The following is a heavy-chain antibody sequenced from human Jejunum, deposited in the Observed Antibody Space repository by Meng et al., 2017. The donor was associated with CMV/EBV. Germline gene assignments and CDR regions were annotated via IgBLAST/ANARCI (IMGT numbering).Heavy chain of an antibody. D-gene: IGHD3-22*01. V-gene: IGHV3-15*07. Sequence: SGFTLSNAWRNWVRQAPGRGLEWVGRIKSKQNGETTDYAAPVKGRFTISRDDSKNTVYLEMNSLKSEDSAVYYCTDSSGDSNWDYWGQGTLVTVSS. J-gene: IGHJ4*02. CDR2: IKSKQNGETT. CDR1: GFTLSNAW. CDR3: TDSSGDSNWDY.